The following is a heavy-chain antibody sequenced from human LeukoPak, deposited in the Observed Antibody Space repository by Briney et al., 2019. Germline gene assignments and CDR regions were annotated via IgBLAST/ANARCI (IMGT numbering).Heavy chain of an antibody. V-gene: IGHV1-2*02. J-gene: IGHJ6*03. D-gene: IGHD1-26*01. CDR3: ARVVGATQARYYYYMDV. Sequence: ASVKVSCKASGYTFTGYYMHWVRQAPGQGLEWMGWINPNSGGTNYAQKLQGRVTMTTDTSTSTAYMELRSLRSDDTAVYYCARVVGATQARYYYYMDVWGKGTTVTVSS. CDR2: INPNSGGT. CDR1: GYTFTGYY.